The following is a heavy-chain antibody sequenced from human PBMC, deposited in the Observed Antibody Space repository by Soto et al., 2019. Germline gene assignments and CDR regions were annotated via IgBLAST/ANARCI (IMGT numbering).Heavy chain of an antibody. CDR3: AGKLLWFGLPYGMDV. J-gene: IGHJ6*02. CDR1: GYTFTSYA. Sequence: ASVKVSCKASGYTFTSYAMHWVRQAPGQRLEWMGWINAGNGNTKYSQKFQGRVTITRDTSASTAYMELSSLRSEDTAVYYCAGKLLWFGLPYGMDVWGQGTTVTVSS. CDR2: INAGNGNT. V-gene: IGHV1-3*01. D-gene: IGHD3-10*01.